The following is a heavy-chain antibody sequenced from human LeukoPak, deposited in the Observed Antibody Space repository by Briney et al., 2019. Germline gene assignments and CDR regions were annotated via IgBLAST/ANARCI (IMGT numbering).Heavy chain of an antibody. CDR3: AKGPPGSDNDWYFDL. Sequence: PGASVKVSCKVSGYTLTELCIHWVRQAPGKGLEWMGGFDPEENKRIYAQKFKGRVTMTEDTSTDTAYMELSSLRFEDTAVYFCAKGPPGSDNDWYFDLWGRGTLVTVSS. D-gene: IGHD6-19*01. V-gene: IGHV1-24*01. J-gene: IGHJ2*01. CDR1: GYTLTELC. CDR2: FDPEENKR.